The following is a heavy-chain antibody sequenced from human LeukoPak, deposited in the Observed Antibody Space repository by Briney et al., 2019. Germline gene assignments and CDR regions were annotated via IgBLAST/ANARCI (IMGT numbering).Heavy chain of an antibody. J-gene: IGHJ3*02. V-gene: IGHV1-69*04. CDR1: GGTFSSYA. D-gene: IGHD2-21*02. CDR2: IIPILGIA. CDR3: ARDGGIVVVTAIGWNAFDI. Sequence: GASVKVSCKASGGTFSSYAISWVRQAPGQGLEWMGRIIPILGIANYAQKFQGRVTITADKSTSTAYMELSSLRSEDTAVYYCARDGGIVVVTAIGWNAFDIWSQGTMVTVSS.